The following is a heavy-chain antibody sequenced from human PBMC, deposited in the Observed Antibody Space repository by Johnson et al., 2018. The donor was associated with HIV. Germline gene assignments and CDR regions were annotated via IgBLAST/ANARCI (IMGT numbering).Heavy chain of an antibody. CDR1: GFTFSSYG. Sequence: EVQLVESGGVVVQPGGSLRLSCAASGFTFSSYGMHWVRQATGKGLEWVSAIGTAGDTYYPGSVKGRFTISRENAKNTLYLQMSSLRAEDTAVYYCAKNRDYGDGDGFDMWGQGTMVTVSS. CDR3: AKNRDYGDGDGFDM. V-gene: IGHV3-13*01. CDR2: IGTAGDT. D-gene: IGHD4-17*01. J-gene: IGHJ3*02.